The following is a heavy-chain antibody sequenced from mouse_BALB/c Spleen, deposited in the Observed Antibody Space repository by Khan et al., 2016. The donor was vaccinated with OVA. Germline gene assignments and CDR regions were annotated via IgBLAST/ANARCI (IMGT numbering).Heavy chain of an antibody. J-gene: IGHJ3*01. V-gene: IGHV1-80*01. D-gene: IGHD3-1*01. Sequence: QVQLQQPGAELVRPGSSVKISCKASGYTFSSSWMNWVKQRPGQGLAWIGQIFPGNDDADYNGKFKGKATLTADKSSRTADMQHTSLTSDDSAVYFCARYFGSRIAYWGQGTLVTVSA. CDR1: GYTFSSSW. CDR3: ARYFGSRIAY. CDR2: IFPGNDDA.